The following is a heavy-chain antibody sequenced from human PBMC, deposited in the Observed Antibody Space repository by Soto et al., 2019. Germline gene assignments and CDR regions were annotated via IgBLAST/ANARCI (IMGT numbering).Heavy chain of an antibody. CDR1: GGTFSSYA. D-gene: IGHD3-22*01. CDR2: IIPILGTA. J-gene: IGHJ5*02. V-gene: IGHV1-69*13. CDR3: ASSTRFYYDSSGQSAWFDP. Sequence: SVKVSCKASGGTFSSYAISWVRQAPGQGLEWMGGIIPILGTANYAQKFQGRVTITADESTTTAYMELSSLRSEDTAVYYCASSTRFYYDSSGQSAWFDPWGQGTLVTVSS.